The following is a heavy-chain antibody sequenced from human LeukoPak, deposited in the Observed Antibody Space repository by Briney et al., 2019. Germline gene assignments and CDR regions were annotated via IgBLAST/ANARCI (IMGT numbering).Heavy chain of an antibody. D-gene: IGHD6-13*01. Sequence: ASVKVSCKTSGYTFTAYFMHWMRLAPGQGLEWVGWINPTTGDTSYAQHFQDRVTMTRDTSISTAYMELTRLRSDDTAVYYCTRGPATGSFDYWGQGTLVIVSS. CDR2: INPTTGDT. CDR3: TRGPATGSFDY. CDR1: GYTFTAYF. V-gene: IGHV1-2*02. J-gene: IGHJ4*02.